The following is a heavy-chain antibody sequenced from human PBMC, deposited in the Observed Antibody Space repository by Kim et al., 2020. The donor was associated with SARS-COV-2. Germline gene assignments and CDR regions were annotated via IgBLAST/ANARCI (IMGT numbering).Heavy chain of an antibody. CDR2: ISSNNSNK. Sequence: GGSLRLSCAASGFTFSGYCMHWVRQAPGKGLEWVSRISSNNSNKEYADSVKGRFTISRDNSKKSLYLQMNSLRTEDTALYFCVKSVVREQYGMDAWC. CDR1: GFTFSGYC. CDR3: VKSVVREQYGMDA. V-gene: IGHV3-74*03. J-gene: IGHJ6*02. D-gene: IGHD3-10*01.